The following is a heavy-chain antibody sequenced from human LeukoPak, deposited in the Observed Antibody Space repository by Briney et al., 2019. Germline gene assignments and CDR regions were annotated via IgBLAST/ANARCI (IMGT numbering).Heavy chain of an antibody. CDR3: AREYSSPPTDYYYYGMDV. Sequence: GASVKVSCTASGYTFTSYGISWVRQAPGQGLEWMGGIIPIFGTANYAQKFQGRVTITADESTSTAYMELSSLRSEDTAVYYCAREYSSPPTDYYYYGMDVWGQGPRSPSP. CDR2: IIPIFGTA. D-gene: IGHD6-13*01. J-gene: IGHJ6*02. CDR1: GYTFTSYG. V-gene: IGHV1-69*13.